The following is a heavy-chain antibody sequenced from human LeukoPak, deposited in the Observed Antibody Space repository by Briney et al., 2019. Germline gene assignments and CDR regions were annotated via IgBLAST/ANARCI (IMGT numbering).Heavy chain of an antibody. CDR3: ARTNITIFGVVIMPRYYFDY. CDR2: IYPGDSDT. J-gene: IGHJ4*02. D-gene: IGHD3-3*01. Sequence: GESLKISCKGSGYSFTSYWIGWVRQMPGKGLEWMGTIYPGDSDTRCSPSFQGQVTISADKSISTAYLQWSSLKASDTAMYYCARTNITIFGVVIMPRYYFDYWGQGTLVTVSS. CDR1: GYSFTSYW. V-gene: IGHV5-51*01.